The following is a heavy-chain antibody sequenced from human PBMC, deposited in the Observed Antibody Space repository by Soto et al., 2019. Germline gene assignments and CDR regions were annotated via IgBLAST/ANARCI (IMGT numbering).Heavy chain of an antibody. D-gene: IGHD2-21*02. CDR2: INPSGGST. CDR3: ARVQVVTPAFDY. V-gene: IGHV1-46*01. J-gene: IGHJ4*02. Sequence: ASVTVSCKASGYTLTSYYIHWVRQAPGQGLEWMGIINPSGGSTSYAQKFQGRVTMTRYTSTSTVYMELSSLRSEDTAVYYCARVQVVTPAFDYWGQGTLVTVSS. CDR1: GYTLTSYY.